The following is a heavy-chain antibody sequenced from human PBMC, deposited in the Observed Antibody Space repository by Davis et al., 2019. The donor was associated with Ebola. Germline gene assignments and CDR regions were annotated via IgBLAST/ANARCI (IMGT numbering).Heavy chain of an antibody. J-gene: IGHJ4*02. Sequence: ASVKVSCKASGYTFTSYYMHWVRQAPGQGLEWMGIINPSGGSTSYAQKFQGRVTMTRDTSTSTAYMELSSLRSEDTAVYYCARHIAAAGKFDYWGQGTLVTVSS. D-gene: IGHD6-13*01. CDR2: INPSGGST. CDR3: ARHIAAAGKFDY. CDR1: GYTFTSYY. V-gene: IGHV1-46*01.